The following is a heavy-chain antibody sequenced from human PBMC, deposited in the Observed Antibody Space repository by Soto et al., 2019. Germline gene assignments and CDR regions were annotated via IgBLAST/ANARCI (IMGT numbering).Heavy chain of an antibody. J-gene: IGHJ6*02. CDR3: ASAGSSMAYYTYYGFDV. V-gene: IGHV4-31*01. Sequence: PSETLSLTYNVSGVPITTGGYYWSWIRQHPGKGLEWMGDIYQTGRTYYNPSRKSQSTISIDTSKNQVSLTLSSVTGADTAMYYCASAGSSMAYYTYYGFDVWGQGTSVTVSS. D-gene: IGHD1-26*01. CDR1: GVPITTGGYY. CDR2: IYQTGRT.